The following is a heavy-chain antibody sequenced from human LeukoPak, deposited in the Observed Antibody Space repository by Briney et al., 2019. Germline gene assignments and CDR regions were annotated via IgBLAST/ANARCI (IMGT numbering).Heavy chain of an antibody. Sequence: PGGSLRLSCAASGFAFSSYAMSWVRQPPGKGLEWVSVISRRDDYTYYADSVKGRFTISRDNSKNTLYLQMNTLRAEDTAVYYCANDYRSGSFHDFRGQGTLVTVSS. CDR2: ISRRDDYT. D-gene: IGHD3-10*01. J-gene: IGHJ4*02. CDR3: ANDYRSGSFHDF. CDR1: GFAFSSYA. V-gene: IGHV3-23*01.